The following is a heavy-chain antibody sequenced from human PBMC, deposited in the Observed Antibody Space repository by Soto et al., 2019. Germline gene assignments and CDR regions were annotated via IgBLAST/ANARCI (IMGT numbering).Heavy chain of an antibody. D-gene: IGHD5-12*01. CDR3: ARGGDGYNQAYKYYFDY. V-gene: IGHV1-69*06. CDR2: IIPIFGTT. CDR1: GGTFSSYT. J-gene: IGHJ4*02. Sequence: QVQLVQSGAEVKKPGSSVKVSCRASGGTFSSYTISWVRQAPGQGLEWMGGIIPIFGTTNYAQKFQGRVTMTADKSTNTAYMEMSSLRSEDTAVYYCARGGDGYNQAYKYYFDYWGQGTLVTVSS.